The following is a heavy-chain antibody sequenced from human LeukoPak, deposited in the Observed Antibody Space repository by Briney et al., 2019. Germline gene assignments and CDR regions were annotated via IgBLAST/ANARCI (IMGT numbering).Heavy chain of an antibody. CDR2: ISGSGGST. D-gene: IGHD3-16*02. Sequence: GGSLRLSCAASGFTFSSYGMSWVRQAPGKGLEWVSGISGSGGSTYYVDSVKGRFTISRDNAKNPLYLQMNSLRAEDTAVYYCARDNGAFGGVIVQYYFDYWGQGTLVAVSS. V-gene: IGHV3-23*01. CDR1: GFTFSSYG. CDR3: ARDNGAFGGVIVQYYFDY. J-gene: IGHJ4*02.